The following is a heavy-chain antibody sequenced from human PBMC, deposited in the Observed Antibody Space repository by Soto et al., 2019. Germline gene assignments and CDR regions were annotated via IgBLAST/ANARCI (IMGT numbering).Heavy chain of an antibody. D-gene: IGHD3-22*01. V-gene: IGHV4-39*01. CDR1: GDSIRNRNYY. CDR3: ARGIYERSSGYYLDV. Sequence: LQLQESGPGLVKPSETLSLTCTVSGDSIRNRNYYWGWIRQPPGKGLEWIVSRYDDESTFYNPSLKRRVTVSIDTSKKQVSLKMTSVTAADMGVYYCARGIYERSSGYYLDVWGQGNLVTVSS. J-gene: IGHJ4*02. CDR2: RYDDEST.